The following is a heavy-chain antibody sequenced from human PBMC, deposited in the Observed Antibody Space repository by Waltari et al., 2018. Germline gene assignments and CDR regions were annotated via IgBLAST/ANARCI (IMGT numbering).Heavy chain of an antibody. CDR1: GGACSGYY. J-gene: IGHJ5*02. CDR3: ARRGRRNYWFDP. V-gene: IGHV4-34*01. CDR2: INHSGST. D-gene: IGHD2-15*01. Sequence: GGACSGYYWSWIRQPPGKGLEWIGEINHSGSTNYNPSLKSRVTISVDTSKNQFSLKLSSVTAADTAVYYCARRGRRNYWFDPWGQGTLVTVSS.